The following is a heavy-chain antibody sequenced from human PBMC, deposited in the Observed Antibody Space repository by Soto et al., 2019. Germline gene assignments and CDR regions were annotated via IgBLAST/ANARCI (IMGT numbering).Heavy chain of an antibody. D-gene: IGHD3-10*01. CDR2: IKEDGNEK. J-gene: IGHJ5*02. CDR3: VRDGLLLWRGEAGWFDT. CDR1: GFTFSRYW. Sequence: EVQLVQSGGGLVQPGGSLRLSCAASGFTFSRYWMTWVRQTPGRGLEWVASIKEDGNEKYYMDSLKGRFTISRDNAKNSLSLEVSGPRTDDTAVYYCVRDGLLLWRGEAGWFDTWGQGSLITVS. V-gene: IGHV3-7*01.